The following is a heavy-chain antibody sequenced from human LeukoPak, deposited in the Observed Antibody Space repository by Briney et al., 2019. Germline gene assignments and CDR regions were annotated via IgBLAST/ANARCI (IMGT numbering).Heavy chain of an antibody. D-gene: IGHD6-19*01. CDR1: GYTFSGYY. Sequence: ASVKVSCKASGYTFSGYYLHWVRQAPGHGLEWMGWINPNSGGTNYAQKFQGRVTMTRDTSISTAYMELSRLRSDDTAVYYCARGGSGRYGALGYWGQGTLVTVSS. CDR3: ARGGSGRYGALGY. J-gene: IGHJ4*02. V-gene: IGHV1-2*02. CDR2: INPNSGGT.